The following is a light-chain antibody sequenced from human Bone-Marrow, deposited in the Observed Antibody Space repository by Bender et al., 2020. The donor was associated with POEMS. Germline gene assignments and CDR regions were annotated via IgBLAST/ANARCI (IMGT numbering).Light chain of an antibody. J-gene: IGLJ3*02. CDR2: EVS. Sequence: QSALTQPASVSASPGQSITISCSGSSSDIGGYDFISWYQQHPGQAPKLIIYEVSSRLSGISDRFSGCKSGNTASLTLSGHQTDDEAQYFCASPSRTKMVFGGGTTLTVL. CDR3: ASPSRTKMV. V-gene: IGLV2-14*01. CDR1: SSDIGGYDF.